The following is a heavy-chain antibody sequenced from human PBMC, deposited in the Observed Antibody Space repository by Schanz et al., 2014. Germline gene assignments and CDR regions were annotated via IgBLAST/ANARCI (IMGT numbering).Heavy chain of an antibody. V-gene: IGHV3-21*01. Sequence: EVQLVESGGGLVQPGGSLRLSCAGSGFAFSSNWMNWVRQAPGKGLEWVSSISSGRTYIYYADSVKGRFTISRDNAKNSLYLQMNSLRAEDTAVYYCARGGFGLDYWGQGTLVTVSS. CDR3: ARGGFGLDY. D-gene: IGHD3-3*01. J-gene: IGHJ4*02. CDR2: ISSGRTYI. CDR1: GFAFSSNW.